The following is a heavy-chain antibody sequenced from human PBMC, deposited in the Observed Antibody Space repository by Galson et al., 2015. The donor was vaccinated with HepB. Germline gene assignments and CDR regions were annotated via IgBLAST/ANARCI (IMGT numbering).Heavy chain of an antibody. V-gene: IGHV1-18*01. D-gene: IGHD4-17*01. J-gene: IGHJ6*02. CDR1: GYTFTIYG. CDR3: ARTFPVTTTFNSNYGMDV. CDR2: ISTYNGNT. Sequence: SVKVSCKASGYTFTIYGISWVRRAPGQGLEWMGWISTYNGNTNYAQKLQGRVTLTTDTSTSTAYMELRSLRSDDTALYYCARTFPVTTTFNSNYGMDVWGQGTTVTVSS.